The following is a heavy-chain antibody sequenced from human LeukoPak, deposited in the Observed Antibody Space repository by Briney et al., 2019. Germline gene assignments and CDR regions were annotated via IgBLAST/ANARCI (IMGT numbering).Heavy chain of an antibody. V-gene: IGHV3-23*01. J-gene: IGHJ5*02. CDR1: GFTFSSYA. Sequence: GGSLRLSCAASGFTFSSYAMSWVRQAPGKGLEWVSAISGSGGSTYYADSVKGRFTISRDNAKNTLYLQMNSLRAEDTAVYSCAGSLASNWFDPWGQGTLVTVSS. CDR3: AGSLASNWFDP. CDR2: ISGSGGST. D-gene: IGHD1-1*01.